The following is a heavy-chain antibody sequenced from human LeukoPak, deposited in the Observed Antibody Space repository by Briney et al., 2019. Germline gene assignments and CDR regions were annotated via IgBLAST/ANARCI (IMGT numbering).Heavy chain of an antibody. CDR2: INPSGGST. CDR3: ARDGPGYCSSTSCSIDY. D-gene: IGHD2-2*01. Sequence: ASVKVSCKASGYTFTSYYMHWVRQAPGQGLEWMGIINPSGGSTSYAQKFQGRVTMTRDMSTSTVYMELSSLRSEDTAVYYCARDGPGYCSSTSCSIDYWGQGTLVTVSS. V-gene: IGHV1-46*01. J-gene: IGHJ4*02. CDR1: GYTFTSYY.